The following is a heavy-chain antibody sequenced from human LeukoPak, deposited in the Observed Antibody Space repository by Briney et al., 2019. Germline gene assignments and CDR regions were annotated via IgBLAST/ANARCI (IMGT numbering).Heavy chain of an antibody. Sequence: GGSLRLSCAASGFTVSSNYMSWGRQAPGKGLEWVSVIYSGGSTYYADSVKGRFTISRDNSKNTLYLQMNSLRAEDTAVYYCARDSLFNWNDGAFDIWGQGTMVTVSS. CDR2: IYSGGST. CDR1: GFTVSSNY. V-gene: IGHV3-53*01. J-gene: IGHJ3*02. D-gene: IGHD1-20*01. CDR3: ARDSLFNWNDGAFDI.